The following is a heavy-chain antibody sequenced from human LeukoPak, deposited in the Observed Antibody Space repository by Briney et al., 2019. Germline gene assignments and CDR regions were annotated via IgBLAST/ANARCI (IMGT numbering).Heavy chain of an antibody. D-gene: IGHD3-10*01. CDR2: ISGSGGST. CDR3: EKGAIWFGEVFDY. V-gene: IGHV3-23*01. J-gene: IGHJ4*02. CDR1: GFTFSSHA. Sequence: PGGSLRLSCAASGFTFSSHAMSWVRQAPGKGLEWVSAISGSGGSTYYADSVKGRFTISRDNSKNTLYLQMNSLRAEDTAVYYCEKGAIWFGEVFDYWGQGTLVTVSS.